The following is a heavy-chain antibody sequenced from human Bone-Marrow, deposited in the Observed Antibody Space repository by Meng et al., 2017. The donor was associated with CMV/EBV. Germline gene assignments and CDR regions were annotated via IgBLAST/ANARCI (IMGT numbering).Heavy chain of an antibody. D-gene: IGHD6-13*01. V-gene: IGHV3-30*04. Sequence: GESLKISCAASGFTFSSYAMHWVRQAPGRGLEWVAFISHDGSNEYFAVSVKGRFTISRDNCKNTVYLQMDSLRAEDSAVYFCARAPYGSISWFDPWGQGTLVTVSS. CDR3: ARAPYGSISWFDP. CDR2: ISHDGSNE. J-gene: IGHJ5*02. CDR1: GFTFSSYA.